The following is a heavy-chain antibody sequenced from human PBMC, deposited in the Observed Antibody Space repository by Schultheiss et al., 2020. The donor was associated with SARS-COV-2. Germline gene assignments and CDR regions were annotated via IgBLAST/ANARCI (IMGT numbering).Heavy chain of an antibody. J-gene: IGHJ6*03. Sequence: SETLSLTCTVSGGSISSSSYYWGWIRQPPGKGLEWIGYIYHSGSTYYSPSLKSRVTISVDTSKNQFSLKLSSVTAADTAVYYCARGTAGVAYYYYYMDVWGKGTTVTVSS. CDR2: IYHSGST. V-gene: IGHV4-39*07. CDR3: ARGTAGVAYYYYYMDV. D-gene: IGHD5-18*01. CDR1: GGSISSSSYY.